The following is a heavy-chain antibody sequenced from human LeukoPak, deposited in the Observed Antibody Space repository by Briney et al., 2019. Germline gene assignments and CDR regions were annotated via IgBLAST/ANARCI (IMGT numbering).Heavy chain of an antibody. CDR3: ARDQTLYSSSSEFDY. CDR1: GFTFSSYA. D-gene: IGHD6-6*01. CDR2: ISYDGSNQ. Sequence: GRSLRLSCAASGFTFSSYAMHWVRQAPGKGLEWVAVISYDGSNQYYADSVKGRFTISRDNSKKTPYLQMNSLRPEDTAVYYCARDQTLYSSSSEFDYWGQGTQVTVSS. J-gene: IGHJ4*02. V-gene: IGHV3-30*04.